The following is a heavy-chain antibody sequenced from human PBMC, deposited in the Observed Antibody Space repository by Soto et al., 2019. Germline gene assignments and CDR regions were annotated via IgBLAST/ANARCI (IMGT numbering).Heavy chain of an antibody. CDR1: GYTFTSYT. V-gene: IGHV1-3*01. CDR2: INAGNGNT. CDR3: ASSAGIYYSYVMDV. J-gene: IGHJ6*02. D-gene: IGHD2-15*01. Sequence: QVQLVQSGAEVKKPGASVKVSCKASGYTFTSYTIHWVRQAPGQRLEWMGWINAGNGNTKYSQKFQGRVTFTRDTSASTAYRELSSLRSEDTAVYYCASSAGIYYSYVMDVWGQGTTVTVSS.